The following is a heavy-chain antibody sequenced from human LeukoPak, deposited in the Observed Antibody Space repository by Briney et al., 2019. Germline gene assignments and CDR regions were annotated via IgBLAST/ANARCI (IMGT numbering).Heavy chain of an antibody. V-gene: IGHV4-4*07. CDR3: ARGSYGPIDYYYYMDV. Sequence: SETLSLTCTVSGGSISSYYWSWIRQPAGKGLEWIGRICTSGSTNYNPSLKSRVTMSVDTSKNQFSLKLSSVTAADTAVYYCARGSYGPIDYYYYMDVWGKGTTVTVSS. J-gene: IGHJ6*03. CDR2: ICTSGST. D-gene: IGHD5-18*01. CDR1: GGSISSYY.